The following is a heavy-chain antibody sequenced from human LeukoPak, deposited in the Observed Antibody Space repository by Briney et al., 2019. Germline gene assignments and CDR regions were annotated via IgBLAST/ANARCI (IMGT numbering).Heavy chain of an antibody. Sequence: PGGSLRLSCAASGFIFSNYALHWVRRAPGKGLEWVSYISSSGSTIYYADSVKGRFTISRDNAKNSLYLQMNSLRAEDTAVYYCGRQAAPDSWGQGTLVTVSS. D-gene: IGHD6-13*01. CDR3: GRQAAPDS. V-gene: IGHV3-48*04. CDR1: GFIFSNYA. CDR2: ISSSGSTI. J-gene: IGHJ5*01.